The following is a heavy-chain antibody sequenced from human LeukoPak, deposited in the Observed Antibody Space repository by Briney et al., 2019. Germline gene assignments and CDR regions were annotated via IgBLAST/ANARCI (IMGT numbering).Heavy chain of an antibody. CDR2: INAGNGNT. CDR1: GYTFTSYA. J-gene: IGHJ4*02. D-gene: IGHD3-22*01. Sequence: ASVKVSCKASGYTFTSYAMHWVRQAPGQRLEWMGWINAGNGNTKYSQEFQGRVTITRDTSASTAYMELSSLRSEDMAVYYCARAYYDSSGYYFWGQGTLVTVSS. V-gene: IGHV1-3*03. CDR3: ARAYYDSSGYYF.